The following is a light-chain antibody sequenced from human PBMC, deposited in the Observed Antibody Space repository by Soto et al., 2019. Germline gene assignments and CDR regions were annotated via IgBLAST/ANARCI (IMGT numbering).Light chain of an antibody. J-gene: IGKJ2*01. Sequence: DVVLTPSPLSLTVTLGQPASISCRSGQSLVYTDGNLNLTWCQQMPVQSLRRLIYRVSNRDSGVPDRFSGSGSGTDVTLKISRVEADDVAVYYCMQATHWPYTFGQGTKLEIK. CDR1: QSLVYTDGNLN. V-gene: IGKV2-30*01. CDR2: RVS. CDR3: MQATHWPYT.